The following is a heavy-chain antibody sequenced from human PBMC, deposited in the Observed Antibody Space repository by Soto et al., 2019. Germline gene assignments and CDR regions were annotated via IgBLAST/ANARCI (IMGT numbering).Heavy chain of an antibody. D-gene: IGHD2-15*01. J-gene: IGHJ4*02. CDR1: GGSISNSSYY. V-gene: IGHV4-39*01. CDR3: ARHGYCSGGNCYPDYFDY. CDR2: IYYSGDT. Sequence: PSETLSLTCTVSGGSISNSSYYWGWIRQPPGKGLEWIGSIYYSGDTYYNPSLKGRVTKSVDTSKNQFSLKLSSVTAADTAVYYCARHGYCSGGNCYPDYFDYWGQGTMVTVSS.